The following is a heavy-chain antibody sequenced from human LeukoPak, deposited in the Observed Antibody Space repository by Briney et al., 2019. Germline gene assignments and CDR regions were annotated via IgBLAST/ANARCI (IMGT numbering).Heavy chain of an antibody. J-gene: IGHJ4*02. CDR3: ARISGFTLDY. CDR2: INQDGSDR. CDR1: GFTFSSSW. Sequence: GGSLRLSCAASGFTFSSSWMSWVRQAPGKGLEWVASINQDGSDRYYVDSVKGRFTVSRDNAKNSLYLQMSSLRDEDTAVYYCARISGFTLDYWGPGTLVTVSS. V-gene: IGHV3-7*02.